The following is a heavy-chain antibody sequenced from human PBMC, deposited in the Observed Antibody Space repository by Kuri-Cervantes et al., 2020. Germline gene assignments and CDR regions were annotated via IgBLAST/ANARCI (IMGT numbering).Heavy chain of an antibody. D-gene: IGHD4-17*01. J-gene: IGHJ4*02. CDR2: IYTSGST. V-gene: IGHV4-4*07. Sequence: SETLSLTCTVSGASISTYYWSWIRQPPGRGLEWIGRIYTSGSTSYNPSLKSRVTMSVDTSKNQFSLKLSSVTAADTAVYYCARGPYGDYPLDYWGQGTLVTVSS. CDR1: GASISTYY. CDR3: ARGPYGDYPLDY.